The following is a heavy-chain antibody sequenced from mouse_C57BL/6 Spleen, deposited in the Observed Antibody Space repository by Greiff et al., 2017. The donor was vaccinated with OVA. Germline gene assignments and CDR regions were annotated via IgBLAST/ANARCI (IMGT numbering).Heavy chain of an antibody. D-gene: IGHD1-1*01. Sequence: EVKLVESGGGLVQPGGSMKLSCAASGFTFSDAWMDWVRQSPEKGLEWVAEIRNKANNHATYYAESVKGRFTISRDDSKSSVYLQMNSLRAEDTGIYYCTRWFYYYGSSYYFDYWGQGTTLTVSS. CDR1: GFTFSDAW. CDR2: IRNKANNHAT. J-gene: IGHJ2*01. CDR3: TRWFYYYGSSYYFDY. V-gene: IGHV6-6*01.